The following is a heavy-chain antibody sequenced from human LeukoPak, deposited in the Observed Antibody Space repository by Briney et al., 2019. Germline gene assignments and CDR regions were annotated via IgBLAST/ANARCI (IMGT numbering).Heavy chain of an antibody. CDR2: VAHTGST. CDR1: DDSITMYY. J-gene: IGHJ6*03. CDR3: ARERVSSSTWYSTYYYYFYMDV. Sequence: SETLSLTCSVSDDSITMYYWTWIRQPPGKRLEWFGYVAHTGSTHFNPSLNGRVSISRDTTKNLFSLRLRSVTAADTAVYFCARERVSSSTWYSTYYYYFYMDVWGKGTTVTVSS. V-gene: IGHV4-59*01. D-gene: IGHD1-1*01.